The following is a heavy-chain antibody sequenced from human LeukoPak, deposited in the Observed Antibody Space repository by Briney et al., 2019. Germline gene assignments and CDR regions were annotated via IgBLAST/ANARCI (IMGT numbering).Heavy chain of an antibody. CDR1: GYSFTSYW. Sequence: GESLKISCKGSGYSFTSYWIGWVRQLPGKGLEWMGIIFPGDSNTIYSPSFQGQVTISADKSINTAYLQWSSLTASDTAMYYCARHLRSATVDYWGQGTLVTVSS. D-gene: IGHD3-9*01. J-gene: IGHJ4*02. CDR2: IFPGDSNT. V-gene: IGHV5-51*01. CDR3: ARHLRSATVDY.